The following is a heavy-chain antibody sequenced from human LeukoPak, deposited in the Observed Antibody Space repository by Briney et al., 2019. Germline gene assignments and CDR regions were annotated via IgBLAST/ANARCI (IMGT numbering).Heavy chain of an antibody. CDR3: VRDRLGGSHGLHRWFDP. CDR2: ITIGSNYI. Sequence: GGSLRLSCAASGFTFSRYNMNWVRQAPGKGLEWVSSITIGSNYIYYADSVKGRFTISRDNAKKSLYLQMNSLRVEDMALYYCVRDRLGGSHGLHRWFDPWGQGTLVTVSS. J-gene: IGHJ5*02. D-gene: IGHD1-26*01. CDR1: GFTFSRYN. V-gene: IGHV3-21*01.